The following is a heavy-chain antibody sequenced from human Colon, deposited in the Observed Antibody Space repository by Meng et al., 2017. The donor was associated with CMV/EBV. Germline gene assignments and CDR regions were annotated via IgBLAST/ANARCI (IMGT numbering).Heavy chain of an antibody. CDR3: ARDTALYCSSTSCYFYSDY. V-gene: IGHV1-2*02. CDR2: INPNSGGT. Sequence: ASVKVSCKASGYTFTGYYMHWVRQAPGQGLEWMGWINPNSGGTNYAQKFQGRVTMTRDTSISTAYMELSRLRSDDTAVYYCARDTALYCSSTSCYFYSDYWGQGTLVTVSS. D-gene: IGHD2-2*01. CDR1: GYTFTGYY. J-gene: IGHJ4*02.